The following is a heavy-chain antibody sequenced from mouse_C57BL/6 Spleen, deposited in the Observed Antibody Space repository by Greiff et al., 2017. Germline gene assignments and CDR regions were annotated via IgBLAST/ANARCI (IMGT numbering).Heavy chain of an antibody. D-gene: IGHD2-10*02. V-gene: IGHV1-19*01. CDR1: GYTFTDYY. J-gene: IGHJ2*01. CDR2: INPYNGGT. Sequence: VQLQQSGPVLVKPGASVKMSCKASGYTFTDYYMNWVKQSHGKSLEWIGVINPYNGGTSYNQKFKGKATLTVDKSSSTAYMELNSLTSKDSAVYYCARKERYGNYPYFDYWGQGTTLTVSS. CDR3: ARKERYGNYPYFDY.